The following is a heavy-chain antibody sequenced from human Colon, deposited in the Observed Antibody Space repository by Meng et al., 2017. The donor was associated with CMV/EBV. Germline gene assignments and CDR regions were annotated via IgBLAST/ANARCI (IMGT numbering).Heavy chain of an antibody. CDR2: INPNSGGT. J-gene: IGHJ1*01. V-gene: IGHV1-2*02. CDR3: ATVSSGYYLYFQH. D-gene: IGHD3-22*01. CDR1: GYTFTGYY. Sequence: QVPLVQSGAEVKKPGASVKVSCKASGYTFTGYYMHWVRQSPGQGLEWMGWINPNSGGTNYAQKFQGRVTMTRDTSISTAYMELSRLRSDDTAVYYCATVSSGYYLYFQHWGQGTLVTVSS.